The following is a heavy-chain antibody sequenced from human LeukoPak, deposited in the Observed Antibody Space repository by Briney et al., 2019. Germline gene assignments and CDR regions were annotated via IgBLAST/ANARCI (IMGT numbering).Heavy chain of an antibody. J-gene: IGHJ4*02. Sequence: GESLKISCKGSGYSFTNYWIGWVRQMPGKGLEWMGIISPDGSDTRYSPSFQGQVTISADKSITTAYLQWSSLKASDTAMYYCAIGLSSSSAFDYWGQGTLITVSS. V-gene: IGHV5-51*01. CDR2: ISPDGSDT. CDR3: AIGLSSSSAFDY. D-gene: IGHD6-6*01. CDR1: GYSFTNYW.